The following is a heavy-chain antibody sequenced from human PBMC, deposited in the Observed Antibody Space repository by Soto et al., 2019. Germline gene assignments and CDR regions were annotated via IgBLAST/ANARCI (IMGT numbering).Heavy chain of an antibody. CDR2: ISYDGSNK. CDR1: GFTFSSYG. Sequence: PGGSLRLSCAASGFTFSSYGMHWVRQAPGKGLEWVAVISYDGSNKYYADSVKGRFTISRDNSKNTLYLQMNSLRAEDTAVYYCARGRIAVARVFDYWGQGTLVTVSS. CDR3: ARGRIAVARVFDY. D-gene: IGHD6-19*01. J-gene: IGHJ4*02. V-gene: IGHV3-30*03.